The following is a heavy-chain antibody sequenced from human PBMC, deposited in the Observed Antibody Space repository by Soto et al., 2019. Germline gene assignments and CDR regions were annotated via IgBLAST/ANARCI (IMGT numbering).Heavy chain of an antibody. CDR3: ARERTPGIAAAGSDV. V-gene: IGHV1-69*13. D-gene: IGHD6-13*01. Sequence: SVKVCCKASGGTFSSYAISWVRQAPGQGLEWMGGIIPIFGTANYAQKFQGRVTITADESTSTAYMELSSLRSEDTAVYYCARERTPGIAAAGSDVWGQGTTVTVSS. CDR2: IIPIFGTA. J-gene: IGHJ6*02. CDR1: GGTFSSYA.